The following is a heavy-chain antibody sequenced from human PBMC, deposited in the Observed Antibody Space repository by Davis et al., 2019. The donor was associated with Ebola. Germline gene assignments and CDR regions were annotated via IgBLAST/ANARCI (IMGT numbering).Heavy chain of an antibody. J-gene: IGHJ4*02. D-gene: IGHD3-22*01. V-gene: IGHV1-2*02. CDR2: INPNSGGT. CDR3: ARGRGHYESSGGDF. CDR1: GYTFTGYY. Sequence: ASVKVSCKASGYTFTGYYMHWVRQAPGQGLEWMGWINPNSGGTNYAQKFQGRVTITADESTSTAYMELSSLRSEDTAVYYCARGRGHYESSGGDFWGQGTLVTVSS.